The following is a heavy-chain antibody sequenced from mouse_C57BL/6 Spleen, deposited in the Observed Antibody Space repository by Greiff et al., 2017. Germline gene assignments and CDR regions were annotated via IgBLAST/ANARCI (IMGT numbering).Heavy chain of an antibody. CDR2: ISGGGGNT. V-gene: IGHV5-9*01. CDR3: AREEANWDYFDY. J-gene: IGHJ2*01. Sequence: EVKLMESGGGLVKPGGSLKLSCAASGFTFSSYTMSWVRQTPEKRLEWVATISGGGGNTYYPDSVKGRFTISRDNAKNTLYLQMSSLRSEDTALYYCAREEANWDYFDYWGQGTTLTVSS. CDR1: GFTFSSYT. D-gene: IGHD4-1*01.